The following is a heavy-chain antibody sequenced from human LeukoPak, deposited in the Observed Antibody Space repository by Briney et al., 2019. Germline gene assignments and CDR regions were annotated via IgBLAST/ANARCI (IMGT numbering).Heavy chain of an antibody. CDR1: GFTFGTYG. J-gene: IGHJ4*02. D-gene: IGHD3-22*01. CDR3: AKLNYDSSVHYSNYFDY. CDR2: ISGSGGST. V-gene: IGHV3-23*01. Sequence: GGSLRLSCAASGFTFGTYGMSWVRQAPGKGLEWVSVISGSGGSTYYADCVKGRFTISRDNSKSTQYLQMNSLRAEDTAVYYCAKLNYDSSVHYSNYFDYWGQGTLVIVSS.